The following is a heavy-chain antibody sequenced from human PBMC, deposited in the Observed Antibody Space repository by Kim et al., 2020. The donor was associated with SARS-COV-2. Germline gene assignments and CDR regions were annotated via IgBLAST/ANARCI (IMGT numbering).Heavy chain of an antibody. Sequence: SETLSLTCTVSGGSISSYYWSWIRQPPGKGLEWIGYIYYSGSTNYNPSLKSRVTISVDTSKNQFSLKLSSVTAADTAVYYCARLADYYDSSGYYFQYFQHWGQGTLVTVSS. CDR3: ARLADYYDSSGYYFQYFQH. CDR2: IYYSGST. V-gene: IGHV4-59*08. CDR1: GGSISSYY. J-gene: IGHJ1*01. D-gene: IGHD3-22*01.